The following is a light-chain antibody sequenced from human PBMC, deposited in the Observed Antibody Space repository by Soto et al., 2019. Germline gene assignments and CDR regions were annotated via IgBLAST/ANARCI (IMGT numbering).Light chain of an antibody. CDR1: QSVSSN. CDR3: QQYNNWPT. J-gene: IGKJ1*01. CDR2: GAS. V-gene: IGKV3-15*01. Sequence: EIVMTQSPATLSVSPGERATLSCRASQSVSSNLAWYQQKPGQAPRLLIYGASTRATGIPARCSGSGSGTEFTLTISSLQSEDFAVYDCQQYNNWPTFGQGTKVEIK.